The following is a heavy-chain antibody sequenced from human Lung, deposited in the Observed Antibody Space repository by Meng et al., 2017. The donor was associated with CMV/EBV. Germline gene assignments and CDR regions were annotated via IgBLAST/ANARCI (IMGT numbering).Heavy chain of an antibody. Sequence: ASVKVSXKASGYTFTSYYMHWVRQAPGQGLEWRGIINPSGGSTSYAQKFQGRVTMTRDTSTSTVYMELSSLRSEDTAVYYCARDRERGYSYGIIDYWGQGXLVTVSS. D-gene: IGHD5-18*01. CDR2: INPSGGST. J-gene: IGHJ4*02. CDR1: GYTFTSYY. V-gene: IGHV1-46*01. CDR3: ARDRERGYSYGIIDY.